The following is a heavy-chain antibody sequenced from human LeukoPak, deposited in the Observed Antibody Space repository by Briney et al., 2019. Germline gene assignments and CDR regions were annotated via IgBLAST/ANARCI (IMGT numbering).Heavy chain of an antibody. CDR2: INPNSGGT. V-gene: IGHV1-2*06. D-gene: IGHD2-21*01. CDR1: GYTFTGYY. Sequence: ASVKVSCKASGYTFTGYYMHWVRQAPGQGLEWMGRINPNSGGTNYAQKFQGRVTMTRDTSISTAYMELSRLRSDDTAVYYCARVVVMLRSNRNYWGQGTLGTVSS. CDR3: ARVVVMLRSNRNY. J-gene: IGHJ4*02.